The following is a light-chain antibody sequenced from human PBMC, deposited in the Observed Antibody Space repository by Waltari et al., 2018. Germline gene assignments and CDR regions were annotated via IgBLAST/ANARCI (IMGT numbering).Light chain of an antibody. J-gene: IGKJ2*01. Sequence: DIVMTQSPDSLTVSLGERATINCKSSQSVLTSSNTKNYLGWYQQKPRKPPKLSITWASTRESGVPDRFSGSGSGTDFTLTISSLQAEDVAVYYCQQCYTFPYTFGQGTKLEIK. V-gene: IGKV4-1*01. CDR3: QQCYTFPYT. CDR2: WAS. CDR1: QSVLTSSNTKNY.